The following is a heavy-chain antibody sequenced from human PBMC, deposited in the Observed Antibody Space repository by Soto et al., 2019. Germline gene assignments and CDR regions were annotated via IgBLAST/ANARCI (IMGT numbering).Heavy chain of an antibody. Sequence: PSETLSLTCAVYGGSFSGYYWSWIRQPPGKGLEWIGEINHSGSTNYNPSLKSRVTISVDTSKNQFSLKLSSVTAADTAVYYCARELTLLYCSGGSCYSPYYYYGMDVWGQGTTVTVSS. CDR3: ARELTLLYCSGGSCYSPYYYYGMDV. J-gene: IGHJ6*02. V-gene: IGHV4-34*01. CDR1: GGSFSGYY. CDR2: INHSGST. D-gene: IGHD2-15*01.